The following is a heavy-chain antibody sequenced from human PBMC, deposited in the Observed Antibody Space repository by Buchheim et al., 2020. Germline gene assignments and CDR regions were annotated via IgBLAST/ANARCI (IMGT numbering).Heavy chain of an antibody. CDR2: INPYSGDT. CDR1: GYTFTDNY. D-gene: IGHD2-2*01. V-gene: IGHV1-2*04. Sequence: QVQLVQSGAEVKKPGASVKVSCKASGYTFTDNYLHRVRQAPGQGLEWMGWINPYSGDTNYAQQFQGWVTMTRDTSITTAFLEVSRLSFDDTAVYYCAREIRYCSSSSCNIGDFDYWGQGTL. CDR3: AREIRYCSSSSCNIGDFDY. J-gene: IGHJ4*02.